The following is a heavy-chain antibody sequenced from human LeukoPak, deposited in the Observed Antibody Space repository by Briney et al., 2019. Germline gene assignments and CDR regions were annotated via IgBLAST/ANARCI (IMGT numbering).Heavy chain of an antibody. CDR1: GFTFSSYW. V-gene: IGHV3-74*01. J-gene: IGHJ6*03. Sequence: GGSLRLSCAASGFTFSSYWMHWVRQAPGKGLVWVSRINTDGSSTSYADSVKGRFTISRDNAKNTLYLQMNSLRAEDTAVYYCARARLEYSSSSLETYYYYYMDVWGKGTTVTVSS. D-gene: IGHD6-6*01. CDR3: ARARLEYSSSSLETYYYYYMDV. CDR2: INTDGSST.